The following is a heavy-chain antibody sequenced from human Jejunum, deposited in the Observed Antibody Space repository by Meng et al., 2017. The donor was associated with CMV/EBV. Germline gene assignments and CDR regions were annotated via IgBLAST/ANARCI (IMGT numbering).Heavy chain of an antibody. CDR3: ARDGVLCGDTSCRGFYS. J-gene: IGHJ5*02. CDR2: VNPNSGDT. D-gene: IGHD2-21*01. CDR1: FTVSY. Sequence: FTVSYMHWVRQAPGQGLEWMGWVNPNSGDTDYAQNFQGRVTMTRDPSISTAYMELSGLRSDDTAVYYCARDGVLCGDTSCRGFYSWGQGTLVTVSS. V-gene: IGHV1-2*02.